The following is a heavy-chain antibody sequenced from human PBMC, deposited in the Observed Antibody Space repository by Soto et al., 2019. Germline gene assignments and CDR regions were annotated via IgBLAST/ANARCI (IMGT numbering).Heavy chain of an antibody. D-gene: IGHD1-20*01. CDR3: ARDGRDNWNDLGEDY. Sequence: QVQLGETGEGLVQPGRSLSLSCAASGFTFSSYAMHWVRQAPGKGLERVAVISYDGGNKYYADSVNGRFTISRDNSKNTLYLQMNSLRAEDTAVYYCARDGRDNWNDLGEDYWGQGTLVTVSS. CDR1: GFTFSSYA. J-gene: IGHJ4*02. CDR2: ISYDGGNK. V-gene: IGHV3-30-3*01.